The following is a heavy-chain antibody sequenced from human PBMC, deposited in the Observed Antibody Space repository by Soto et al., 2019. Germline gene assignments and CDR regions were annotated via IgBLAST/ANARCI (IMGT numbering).Heavy chain of an antibody. CDR3: ARREIQGPIDY. J-gene: IGHJ4*02. CDR2: IYYSGTT. Sequence: QVQLQESGPGLVKPSDTLSLTCAVSGYSISSSNWWGWIRQPPGKGLEWIGYIYYSGTTYYNPSLKSRVTLSVDTSKNQFSLKLTSVTAFDTAVYYCARREIQGPIDYWGQGTLVTVSS. D-gene: IGHD1-26*01. V-gene: IGHV4-28*01. CDR1: GYSISSSNW.